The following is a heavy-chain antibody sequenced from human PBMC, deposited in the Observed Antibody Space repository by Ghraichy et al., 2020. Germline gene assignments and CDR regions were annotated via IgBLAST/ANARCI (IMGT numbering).Heavy chain of an antibody. CDR3: ARGPYCSSPTCISQYYYYMDV. Sequence: SETLSLTCAVSGGSFNGYYWNWIRQPPGKDLEWMGEINDGGSVNYNPSLKSRITISVDTSKRQFSLKLSSVTAADTALYYCARGPYCSSPTCISQYYYYMDVWGKGTTVTVSS. V-gene: IGHV4-34*01. D-gene: IGHD2-2*01. J-gene: IGHJ6*03. CDR1: GGSFNGYY. CDR2: INDGGSV.